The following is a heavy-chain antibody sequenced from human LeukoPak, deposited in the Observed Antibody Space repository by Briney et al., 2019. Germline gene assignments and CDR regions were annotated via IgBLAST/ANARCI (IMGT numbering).Heavy chain of an antibody. V-gene: IGHV1-69*13. CDR1: GGTFSSYA. J-gene: IGHJ4*02. CDR2: ISPIFGTA. CDR3: ARGDSEEFDY. Sequence: GASVKVSCKASGGTFSSYAISWVRQAPGQGLEWMGGISPIFGTANYAQKFQGRVTITEDESTTTAYMELGSLRSEDTAVYYCARGDSEEFDYWGQGTLVTVSS. D-gene: IGHD3-16*01.